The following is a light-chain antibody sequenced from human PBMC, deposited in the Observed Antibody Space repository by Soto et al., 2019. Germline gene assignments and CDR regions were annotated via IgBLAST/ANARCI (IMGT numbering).Light chain of an antibody. V-gene: IGLV2-8*01. J-gene: IGLJ2*01. CDR1: SSDVGGYDY. CDR3: SSYGGNNNLL. Sequence: QSALTQPPSASGSPGQSVAISCTGTSSDVGGYDYVSWYQQHPGKVPKLMIYEVTKRPSGVPDRFSGSKSGNTTSLTVSGLQAEDEADYYCSSYGGNNNLLFGGGTKLTVL. CDR2: EVT.